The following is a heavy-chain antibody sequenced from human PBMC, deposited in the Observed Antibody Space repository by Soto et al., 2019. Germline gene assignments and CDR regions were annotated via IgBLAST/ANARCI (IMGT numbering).Heavy chain of an antibody. Sequence: SETLSLTCTVSGGSISSSSYYWGWIRQPPGKGLEWIGSIYYSGSTYYNPFLKSRVTISVDTSKNQFSLKLSSVTAADTAVYYCARHKGRTAMDYYFDYWGQGTLVTVSS. CDR1: GGSISSSSYY. V-gene: IGHV4-39*01. J-gene: IGHJ4*02. D-gene: IGHD5-18*01. CDR3: ARHKGRTAMDYYFDY. CDR2: IYYSGST.